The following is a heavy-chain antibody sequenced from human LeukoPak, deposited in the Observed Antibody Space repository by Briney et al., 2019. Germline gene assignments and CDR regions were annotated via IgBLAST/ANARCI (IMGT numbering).Heavy chain of an antibody. CDR2: IKSKIDGGTT. Sequence: GGSLRLSCATSGFTFTNAWMNWVRQAPGKGLEWVGRIKSKIDGGTTDYAAPVKGRFTISRNDSKNTLYLQMNSLKTEDTAVYYCTTGSYRNVPDYWGQGTLVTVSS. CDR1: GFTFTNAW. CDR3: TTGSYRNVPDY. V-gene: IGHV3-15*07. D-gene: IGHD3-16*02. J-gene: IGHJ4*02.